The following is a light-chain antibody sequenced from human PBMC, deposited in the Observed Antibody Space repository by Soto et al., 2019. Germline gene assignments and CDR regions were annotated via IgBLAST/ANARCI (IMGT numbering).Light chain of an antibody. J-gene: IGLJ2*01. CDR3: QSYDSSLSGSGV. Sequence: QSVLTQPPSVSGAPGQRVTISCTGSSSNIGAGYDVHWXQQLPGTAPKLLIYGNSNRPSGVPDRFSGSKSGTSASLAITGLQAEDXXDYYCQSYDSSLSGSGVFGGGTQLTVL. CDR1: SSNIGAGYD. V-gene: IGLV1-40*01. CDR2: GNS.